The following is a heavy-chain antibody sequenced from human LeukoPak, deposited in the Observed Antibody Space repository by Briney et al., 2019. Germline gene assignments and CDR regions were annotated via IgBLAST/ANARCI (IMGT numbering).Heavy chain of an antibody. CDR1: GGSFSGYY. J-gene: IGHJ4*02. Sequence: SETLSLTCAVYGGSFSGYYWSWIRQPPGKGLEWIGEINHSGSTNYNPSLKSRVTISVDTSKNQFSLKLSSVTAADTAVYYCARGGGYWGQGTLVTVSS. V-gene: IGHV4-34*01. CDR3: ARGGGY. CDR2: INHSGST. D-gene: IGHD3-16*01.